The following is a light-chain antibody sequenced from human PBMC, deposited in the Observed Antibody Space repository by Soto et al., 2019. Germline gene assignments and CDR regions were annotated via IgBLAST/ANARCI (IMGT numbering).Light chain of an antibody. J-gene: IGKJ1*01. Sequence: EIVMTQSPATLSVSPGERDTLSCRASQSVSSNLAWYQQKPGQAPRLLIYGASTRATGIPARFSGSGSGTEFTLTISSLQSEDFAVYYCQQYHNWPPWTFGQGTKVEIK. CDR3: QQYHNWPPWT. CDR1: QSVSSN. V-gene: IGKV3-15*01. CDR2: GAS.